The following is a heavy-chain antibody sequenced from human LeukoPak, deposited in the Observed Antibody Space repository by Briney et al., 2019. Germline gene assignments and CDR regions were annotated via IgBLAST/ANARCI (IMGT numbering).Heavy chain of an antibody. CDR3: AREIVSAVAGNFDY. Sequence: GGSLRLSCAASGFTFSSYEMNWVRQAPGKGLEWVSYISSSGTTRTYADSVKGRFTISRDNAKNSLYLEMNSLRAEDTAVYYCAREIVSAVAGNFDYWGQGTLVTVSS. CDR1: GFTFSSYE. D-gene: IGHD6-19*01. V-gene: IGHV3-48*03. CDR2: ISSSGTTR. J-gene: IGHJ4*02.